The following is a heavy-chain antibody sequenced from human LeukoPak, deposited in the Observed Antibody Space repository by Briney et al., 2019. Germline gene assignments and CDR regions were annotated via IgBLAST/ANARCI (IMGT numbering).Heavy chain of an antibody. D-gene: IGHD6-25*01. Sequence: SETLSLTCTVSGGSISSYYWSWLRQPPGKGLEWIANIYHTGSTNYYPSLSSRVTISIDTAKNQFSLKLTSVTAADTAVYYCARRGRNSSGWQDYLWGQGTLVTVSS. V-gene: IGHV4-59*01. CDR3: ARRGRNSSGWQDYL. J-gene: IGHJ4*02. CDR2: IYHTGST. CDR1: GGSISSYY.